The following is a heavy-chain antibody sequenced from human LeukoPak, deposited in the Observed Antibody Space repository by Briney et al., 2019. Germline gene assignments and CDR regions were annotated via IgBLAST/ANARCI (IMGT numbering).Heavy chain of an antibody. CDR1: GDSISTNY. J-gene: IGHJ3*02. CDR3: ARDRQATTAYGAFDI. CDR2: IYDSGST. D-gene: IGHD4-17*01. V-gene: IGHV4-59*01. Sequence: SETLSLTCTVSGDSISTNYWTWIRQPPGKGLEWIGYIYDSGSTKYNPSLKSRATISVDTSKNQFSLKLSSVTAADTAVYYCARDRQATTAYGAFDIWGQGTMVTVSS.